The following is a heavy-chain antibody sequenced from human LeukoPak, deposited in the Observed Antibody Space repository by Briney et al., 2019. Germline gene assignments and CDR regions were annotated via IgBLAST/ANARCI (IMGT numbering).Heavy chain of an antibody. Sequence: PGGSLRLSCAASGFTFSDHYMDWVRQAPGKGLEWVGRSRNRAKSYTTDYAAAVRGRFTISRDDSQNSLYLQMRSLKTEDTAVYHCVRVVYTTDWPFDYWGQGTLVTVSS. CDR1: GFTFSDHY. CDR2: SRNRAKSYTT. CDR3: VRVVYTTDWPFDY. J-gene: IGHJ4*02. D-gene: IGHD2-8*01. V-gene: IGHV3-72*01.